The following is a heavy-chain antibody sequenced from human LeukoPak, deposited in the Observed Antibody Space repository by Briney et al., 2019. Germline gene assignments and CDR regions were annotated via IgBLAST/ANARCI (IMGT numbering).Heavy chain of an antibody. CDR3: AGIISSGWYRLNAFDI. J-gene: IGHJ3*02. CDR2: IYYSGST. V-gene: IGHV4-59*12. CDR1: GGSISSYY. D-gene: IGHD6-19*01. Sequence: SETLSLTCTVSGGSISSYYWSWIRQPPGKGLEWIGYIYYSGSTNYNPSLKSRVTISVDKSKNQFSLKLSSVTAADTAVYYCAGIISSGWYRLNAFDIWGQGTMVTVSS.